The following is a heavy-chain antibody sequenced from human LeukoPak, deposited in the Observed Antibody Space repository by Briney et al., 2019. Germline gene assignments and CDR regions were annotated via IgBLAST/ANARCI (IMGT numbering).Heavy chain of an antibody. CDR2: ISYDGSNK. D-gene: IGHD6-13*01. V-gene: IGHV3-30*18. CDR3: AKAVIAAAGTDYYFYYGMDV. CDR1: GFTFSSYG. Sequence: GGSLRLSCAASGFTFSSYGMHWVRQAPGKGLEGVAVISYDGSNKYYADSVKGRFTISRDNSKNTLYLQMNSLRAEDTAVYYCAKAVIAAAGTDYYFYYGMDVWGQGTTVTVSS. J-gene: IGHJ6*02.